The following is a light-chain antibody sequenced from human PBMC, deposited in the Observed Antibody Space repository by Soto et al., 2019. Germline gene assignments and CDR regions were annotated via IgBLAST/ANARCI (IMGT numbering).Light chain of an antibody. CDR2: GAS. Sequence: EIVLTQSPGTLSLSPGERVTLXXRASQSVTSSYLAWYQQKPGQAPXLLIYGASNRATGIPDRFSGSGSGTDFTLTISRLEPEDFAVYYCQQYGDSPTFGGGTKVDIK. V-gene: IGKV3-20*01. J-gene: IGKJ4*01. CDR3: QQYGDSPT. CDR1: QSVTSSY.